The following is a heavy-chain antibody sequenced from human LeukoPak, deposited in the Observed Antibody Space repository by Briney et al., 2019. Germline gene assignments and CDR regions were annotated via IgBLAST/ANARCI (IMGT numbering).Heavy chain of an antibody. CDR1: GFTFSSYE. J-gene: IGHJ6*03. CDR3: ARDRYGPFWSGYYYYYYYMDV. V-gene: IGHV3-48*03. Sequence: GGSLRLSCAASGFTFSSYEMNWVRQAPGKGLEWVSYISSSGSTIYYADSVKGRFTISRDNAKNSLYLQMNSLRAEDTAVYYCARDRYGPFWSGYYYYYYYMDVWGKGTTVTVSS. CDR2: ISSSGSTI. D-gene: IGHD3-3*01.